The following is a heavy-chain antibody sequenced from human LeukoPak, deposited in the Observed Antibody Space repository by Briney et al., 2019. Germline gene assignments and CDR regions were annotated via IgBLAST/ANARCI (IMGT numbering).Heavy chain of an antibody. J-gene: IGHJ5*02. D-gene: IGHD2-2*02. CDR2: ISGSGGST. V-gene: IGHV3-23*01. Sequence: PGGSLRLSCAASGFTFSSYGMSWVRQAPGKGLEWVSAISGSGGSTYYADSVKGRFTISRDNSKNTLYLQMNSLRAEDTAVYYCAKGRILYCSSTSCYMFDPWGQGTLVTVSS. CDR3: AKGRILYCSSTSCYMFDP. CDR1: GFTFSSYG.